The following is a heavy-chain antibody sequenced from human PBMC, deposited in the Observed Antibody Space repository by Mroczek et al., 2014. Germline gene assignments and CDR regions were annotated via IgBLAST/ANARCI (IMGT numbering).Heavy chain of an antibody. CDR2: ISGSGGST. D-gene: IGHD6-13*01. J-gene: IGHJ3*02. CDR1: GFTFSSYA. V-gene: IGHV3-23*01. CDR3: AKDLGSSSWYSYDAFDI. Sequence: ESGGGLVQPGGSLRLSCAASGFTFSSYAMSWVRQAPGKGLEWVSAISGSGGSTYYADSVKGRFTISRDNSKNTLYLQMNSLRAEDTAVYYCAKDLGSSSWYSYDAFDIWGQGTMVTVSS.